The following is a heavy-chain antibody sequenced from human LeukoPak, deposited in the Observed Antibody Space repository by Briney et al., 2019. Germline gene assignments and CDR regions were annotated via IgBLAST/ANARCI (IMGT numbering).Heavy chain of an antibody. D-gene: IGHD5-12*01. CDR1: GFTFSSYG. CDR3: ARDPPWGGYGGSFDY. Sequence: PGGSLRLSCAASGFTFSSYGMHWVRQAPGKGLEWVAVIWYDGSNKYYADSVKGRFTISRDNSKNTLYLQMNSLRAEDTAVYYCARDPPWGGYGGSFDYWGQGTLVTVSS. CDR2: IWYDGSNK. V-gene: IGHV3-33*01. J-gene: IGHJ4*02.